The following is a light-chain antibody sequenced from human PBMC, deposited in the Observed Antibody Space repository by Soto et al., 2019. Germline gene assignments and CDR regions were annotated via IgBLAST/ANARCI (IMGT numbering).Light chain of an antibody. V-gene: IGKV3-15*01. CDR2: GAS. Sequence: EIVMTQSPATLSVSPGERATLSCRASQRVSNNLAWYQQKPGQAPRLLIYGASTRATGVPARFSGSGSGTEFTLTVSSLQSEDFAVYYCQQYNNWPQTFGQGTKVEIK. J-gene: IGKJ1*01. CDR1: QRVSNN. CDR3: QQYNNWPQT.